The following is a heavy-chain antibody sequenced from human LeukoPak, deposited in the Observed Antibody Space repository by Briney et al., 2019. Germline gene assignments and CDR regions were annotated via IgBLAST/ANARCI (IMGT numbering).Heavy chain of an antibody. CDR2: SYHNGCT. CDR3: ERQLSYYESARRAFDI. D-gene: IGHD3-22*01. V-gene: IGHV4-59*08. J-gene: IGHJ3*02. CDR1: GGPLSSYY. Sequence: NPSQTLSLTRTFSGGPLSSYYWSWIRQPPGKGLECIGYSYHNGCTNYPPYRHDQVTISVDKSKDQFALKLSSVAAAVTPVYNCERQLSYYESARRAFDIWGQGTMVTVSS.